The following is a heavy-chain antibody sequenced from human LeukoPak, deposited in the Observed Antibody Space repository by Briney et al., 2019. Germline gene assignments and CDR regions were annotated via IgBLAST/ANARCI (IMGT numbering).Heavy chain of an antibody. CDR1: GGSFSYSY. V-gene: IGHV4-59*10. J-gene: IGHJ4*02. D-gene: IGHD6-13*01. CDR2: IYNSGSI. CDR3: ARGVKAAGGNHFDY. Sequence: SETLSLTCAVYGGSFSYSYGCWMPQTAGKGLEWSGRIYNSGSIVYTASPTSRVTMSVDMSKNQLSLKVISVTAADTAVYDCARGVKAAGGNHFDYWGQGTLVTVSS.